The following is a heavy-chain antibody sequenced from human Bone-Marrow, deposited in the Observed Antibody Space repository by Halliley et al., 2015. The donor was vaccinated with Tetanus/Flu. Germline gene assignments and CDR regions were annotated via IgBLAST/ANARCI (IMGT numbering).Heavy chain of an antibody. V-gene: IGHV3-53*01. CDR2: IYSDSRI. Sequence: GLGWVSIIYSDSRIFYADSVTGRFAISRDNSRNTLYLEIHNLRAGDTAVYYCARDGDSGSGADYWGQGTLVTVSS. CDR3: ARDGDSGSGADY. J-gene: IGHJ4*02. D-gene: IGHD6-19*01.